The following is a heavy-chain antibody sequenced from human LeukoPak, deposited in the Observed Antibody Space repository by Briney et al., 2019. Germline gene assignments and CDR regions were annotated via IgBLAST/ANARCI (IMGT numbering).Heavy chain of an antibody. Sequence: PGGSLRLSCAASGFTFSSYAMSWVRQAPGKGLEWVSAISGSGGSTYYADSVKGRFTISRDNSENTLYLQMNSLRAEDTAVYYCAKIMIVVVTKGAVDYWGQGTLVTVSS. J-gene: IGHJ4*02. CDR3: AKIMIVVVTKGAVDY. CDR1: GFTFSSYA. V-gene: IGHV3-23*01. CDR2: ISGSGGST. D-gene: IGHD3-22*01.